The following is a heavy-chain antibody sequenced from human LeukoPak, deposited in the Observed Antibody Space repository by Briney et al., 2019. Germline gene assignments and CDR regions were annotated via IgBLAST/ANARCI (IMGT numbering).Heavy chain of an antibody. CDR2: IYYTGTT. J-gene: IGHJ4*02. V-gene: IGHV4-61*01. D-gene: IGHD3-22*01. Sequence: SETLSLTCTVSGGSVSSVNYYWTWIRQPPGKGLEWIGYIYYTGTTNYNPSLKSRVTMSVDTSKNEFSLKLSSVTAADTAVYYCASYTLNYDSSGYSSDYWGPGTLVTVSS. CDR3: ASYTLNYDSSGYSSDY. CDR1: GGSVSSVNYY.